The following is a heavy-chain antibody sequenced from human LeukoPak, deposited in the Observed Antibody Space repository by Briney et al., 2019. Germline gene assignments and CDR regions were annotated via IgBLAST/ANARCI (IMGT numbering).Heavy chain of an antibody. CDR1: GFTFSGSA. Sequence: GGSLRLSCAASGFTFSGSAMSWVRQAPGKVLEWVSTISGAAVTTYYADSVKGRFTISRDNSKNTLYLQMNSLRADDTAVYYCAKIRVYYYGSGVDYWGQGTLVTVSS. J-gene: IGHJ4*02. D-gene: IGHD3-10*01. V-gene: IGHV3-23*01. CDR2: ISGAAVTT. CDR3: AKIRVYYYGSGVDY.